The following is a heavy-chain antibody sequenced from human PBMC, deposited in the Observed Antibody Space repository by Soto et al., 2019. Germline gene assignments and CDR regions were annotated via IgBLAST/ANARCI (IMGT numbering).Heavy chain of an antibody. D-gene: IGHD3-22*01. J-gene: IGHJ4*02. CDR3: AKDPSYYDSSGYYSQFDY. Sequence: GGSLRLSCAASGFTFSSYAMSWVRQAPGKGLEWVSAISGSGGSTYYADSVKGRFTISRDNSKNTLYLQMNSLRAEDTAVYYCAKDPSYYDSSGYYSQFDYWGQGTLVTVSS. CDR2: ISGSGGST. CDR1: GFTFSSYA. V-gene: IGHV3-23*01.